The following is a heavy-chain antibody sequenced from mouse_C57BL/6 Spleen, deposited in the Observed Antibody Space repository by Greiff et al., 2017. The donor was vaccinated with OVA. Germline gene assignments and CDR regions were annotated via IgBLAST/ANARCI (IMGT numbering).Heavy chain of an antibody. Sequence: QVQLQQSGAELVRPGASVKLSCKASGYTFTDYYINWVKQRPGQGLEWIARIYPGSGNTYYNEKFKGKATLTAEKSSSTAYMQLSSLTSEDSAVYFCARTPPFDYWGQGTTLTVSS. J-gene: IGHJ2*01. CDR2: IYPGSGNT. CDR3: ARTPPFDY. CDR1: GYTFTDYY. V-gene: IGHV1-76*01.